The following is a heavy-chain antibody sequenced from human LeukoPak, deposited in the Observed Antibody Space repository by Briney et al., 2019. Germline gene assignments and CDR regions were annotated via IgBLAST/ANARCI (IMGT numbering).Heavy chain of an antibody. Sequence: GGSLRLSCAASGFTFSDYYVDWVRQAPGKGLEWVGRSTSKAYSYSTYYAASVKGRFTISRDDSRNSLYLQMNSLKIEDTAVYYCARGLAATGFDPWGQGTLVTVSS. D-gene: IGHD6-13*01. V-gene: IGHV3-72*01. CDR1: GFTFSDYY. CDR3: ARGLAATGFDP. J-gene: IGHJ5*02. CDR2: STSKAYSYST.